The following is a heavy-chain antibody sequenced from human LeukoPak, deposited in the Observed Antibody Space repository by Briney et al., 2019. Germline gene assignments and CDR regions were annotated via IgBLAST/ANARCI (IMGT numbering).Heavy chain of an antibody. CDR2: VFFTGNT. CDR1: GGSMSGAY. Sequence: SETLSLTCTVSGGSMSGAYWSWIRQPPGKGLEWIGYVFFTGNTNYNPSLGSRLTISVDTSRSQFSLKLNSVTAADTAVYYCARRVISEISIDKGNWLDPWGQGTLVTVSS. CDR3: ARRVISEISIDKGNWLDP. D-gene: IGHD3-3*01. V-gene: IGHV4-59*08. J-gene: IGHJ5*02.